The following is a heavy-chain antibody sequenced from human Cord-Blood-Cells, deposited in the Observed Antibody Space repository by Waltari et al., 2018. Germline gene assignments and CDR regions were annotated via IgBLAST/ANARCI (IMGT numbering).Heavy chain of an antibody. J-gene: IGHJ4*02. CDR2: IYYSGST. CDR3: ARRGGGSYLDY. Sequence: QLQRQESGPGLVKPSETLSPTATVPGGSISSSSNNWAWARQPPGKGREGIGGIYYSGSTYYNPALKSRVTISVDTSKNQFSLKLSSVTAADTAVYYCARRGGGSYLDYWGQGTLVTVSS. CDR1: GGSISSSSNN. V-gene: IGHV4-39*01. D-gene: IGHD1-26*01.